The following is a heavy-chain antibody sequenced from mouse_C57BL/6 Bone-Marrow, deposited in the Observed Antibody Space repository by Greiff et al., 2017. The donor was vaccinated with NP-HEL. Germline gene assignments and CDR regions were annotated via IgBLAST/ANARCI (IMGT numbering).Heavy chain of an antibody. CDR2: IFPGRGST. V-gene: IGHV1-56*01. CDR3: ARGRLLRWFAY. CDR1: GYTFTSHC. Sequence: LVESGPELVRPGASVKISCKAPGYTFTSHCMQWVRQRPGPGLEWIGEIFPGRGSTYYNEKFKGKATLTVDTSSSTAYMQLSSLTSEDSAVYFCARGRLLRWFAYWGQGTLVTVSA. J-gene: IGHJ3*01. D-gene: IGHD2-3*01.